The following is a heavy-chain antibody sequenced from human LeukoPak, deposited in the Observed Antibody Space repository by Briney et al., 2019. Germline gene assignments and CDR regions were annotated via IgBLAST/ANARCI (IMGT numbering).Heavy chain of an antibody. V-gene: IGHV3-30-3*01. J-gene: IGHJ3*02. D-gene: IGHD3-3*01. Sequence: GGSLRLSCAASGFTFSSYAMHWVRQAPGKGLEWVAVISYDGSNKYYADSVKGRFTISRDNSKNTLYLQMNSLRAEDTAVYYCARDDFWSGYPSYDAFDIWGQGTMVTVSS. CDR3: ARDDFWSGYPSYDAFDI. CDR1: GFTFSSYA. CDR2: ISYDGSNK.